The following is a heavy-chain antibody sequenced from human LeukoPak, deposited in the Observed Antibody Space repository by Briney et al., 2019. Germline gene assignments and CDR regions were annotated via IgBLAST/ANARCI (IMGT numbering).Heavy chain of an antibody. J-gene: IGHJ4*02. D-gene: IGHD3-10*01. V-gene: IGHV3-48*01. CDR2: ISSSSNFI. CDR1: GFTFSSYS. CDR3: AREVYYGSGRRFDL. Sequence: PGGSLRLSCAASGFTFSSYSMLWVRQAPGKGLEWLSYISSSSNFIYYADSVKGRFTISRDNARNSLHLQMNSLRAEDTAVYYCAREVYYGSGRRFDLWGQGTLVTVSS.